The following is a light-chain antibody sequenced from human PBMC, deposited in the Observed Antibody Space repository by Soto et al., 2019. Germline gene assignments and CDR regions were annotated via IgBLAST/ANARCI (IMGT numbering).Light chain of an antibody. CDR1: QSVSWW. Sequence: EIQMTQSPSTLSASVGDRVTVTCRASQSVSWWLAWYQQKPGKAPKLLIYQASSLESGVPSRFSGGGSGTEFTLTISSLQPDDSATYYCQQYNSYSCTFGQGTKVEI. V-gene: IGKV1-5*03. CDR3: QQYNSYSCT. CDR2: QAS. J-gene: IGKJ1*01.